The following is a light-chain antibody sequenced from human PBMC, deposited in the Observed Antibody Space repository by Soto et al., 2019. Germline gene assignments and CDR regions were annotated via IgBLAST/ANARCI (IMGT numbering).Light chain of an antibody. CDR3: QIYGSSPLIT. V-gene: IGKV3-20*01. CDR1: QSVTSNY. CDR2: VAS. J-gene: IGKJ5*01. Sequence: ESVLTQAAGTLSLSPGERATLSCRASQSVTSNYLAWYQQKPGHAPRLPIYVASSRAAGIPDRFSGSGSGTDFSLTISRLELEDFAVYYCQIYGSSPLITFGQGTRMEIK.